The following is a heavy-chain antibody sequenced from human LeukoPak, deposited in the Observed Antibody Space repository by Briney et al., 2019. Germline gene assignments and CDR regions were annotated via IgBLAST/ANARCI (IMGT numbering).Heavy chain of an antibody. CDR3: ARGPYYYDSSGIPFDY. CDR2: INHSGST. D-gene: IGHD3-22*01. Sequence: SETLSLTCAVYGGSFSGYYWSWIRQPPGKGLEWIGEINHSGSTNYNPSLKSRVTISVDTSKNQFSLKPSSVTAADTAVYYCARGPYYYDSSGIPFDYWGQGTLVTVSS. CDR1: GGSFSGYY. V-gene: IGHV4-34*01. J-gene: IGHJ4*02.